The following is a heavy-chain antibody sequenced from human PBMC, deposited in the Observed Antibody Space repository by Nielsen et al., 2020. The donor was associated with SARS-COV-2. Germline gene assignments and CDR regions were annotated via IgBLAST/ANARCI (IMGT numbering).Heavy chain of an antibody. V-gene: IGHV7-4-1*02. Sequence: ASVKVSCKASGYTFTSYAMNWVRQAPGQGLEWMGWINTNTGNPTYAQGFTGRFVFSLDTSVSTAYLQISSLKAENTAVYYCARNGADIVATIFQGQRYCYYYGMDVWGQGTTVTVSS. J-gene: IGHJ6*02. CDR3: ARNGADIVATIFQGQRYCYYYGMDV. CDR2: INTNTGNP. CDR1: GYTFTSYA. D-gene: IGHD5-12*01.